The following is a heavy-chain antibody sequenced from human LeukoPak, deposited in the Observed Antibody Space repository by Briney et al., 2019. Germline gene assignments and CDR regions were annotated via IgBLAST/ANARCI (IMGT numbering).Heavy chain of an antibody. V-gene: IGHV3-30*02. CDR2: IRYDGSNK. J-gene: IGHJ4*02. D-gene: IGHD1-26*01. CDR3: AKQWELVGGFDY. CDR1: GFTFSSYG. Sequence: GGSLRLSCAASGFTFSSYGMHWVRQAPGKGLEWVAFIRYDGSNKYYADSVKGRFTISRGNSKNTLYLQMNSLRAEDTAVYYCAKQWELVGGFDYWGQGTLVTVSS.